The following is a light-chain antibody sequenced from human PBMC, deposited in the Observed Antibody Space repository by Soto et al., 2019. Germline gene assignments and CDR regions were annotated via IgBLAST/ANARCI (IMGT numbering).Light chain of an antibody. J-gene: IGKJ4*01. Sequence: EIVLTQSPAALSLSPGGRATPSCRVSQSINIYLAWYQQKLGQAPRLLIYDASISATGIPARFSGSGSGTDFTLTICSLEPEDFGVYYCQQRYSWPLTFGGGTKVDIK. V-gene: IGKV3-11*01. CDR2: DAS. CDR1: QSINIY. CDR3: QQRYSWPLT.